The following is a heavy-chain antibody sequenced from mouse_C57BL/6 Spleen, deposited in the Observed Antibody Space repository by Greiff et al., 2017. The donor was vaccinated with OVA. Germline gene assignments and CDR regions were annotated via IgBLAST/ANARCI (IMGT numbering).Heavy chain of an antibody. J-gene: IGHJ4*01. CDR2: ISDGGSYT. Sequence: DVKLVESGGGLVKPGGSLKLSCAASGFTFSSYAMSWVRQTPEKRLEWVATISDGGSYTYYPDNVKGRFTISRDNAKNNLYLQMSHLKSEDTAMYYCARFESAMDYWGQGTSVTVSS. V-gene: IGHV5-4*03. CDR3: ARFESAMDY. CDR1: GFTFSSYA.